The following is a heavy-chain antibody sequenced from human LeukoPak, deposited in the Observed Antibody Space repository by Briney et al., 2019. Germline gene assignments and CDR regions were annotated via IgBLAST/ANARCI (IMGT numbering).Heavy chain of an antibody. CDR2: IYYSGSA. V-gene: IGHV4-39*02. D-gene: IGHD3-10*02. CDR3: AREVMNYDRSYYYYYGMDV. J-gene: IGHJ6*02. Sequence: PSETLSLTCTVSGGSISSSSYYWGWIRQPPGKGLEWIGSIYYSGSAYYNPSLKSRVTISVDTSKNQFSLKLSSVTAADTAVYYCAREVMNYDRSYYYYYGMDVWGQGTTVTVSS. CDR1: GGSISSSSYY.